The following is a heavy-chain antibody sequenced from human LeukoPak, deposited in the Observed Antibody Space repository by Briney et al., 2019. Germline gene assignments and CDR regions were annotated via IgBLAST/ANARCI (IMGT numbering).Heavy chain of an antibody. CDR2: IYTSGST. V-gene: IGHV4-4*07. CDR1: GGSISSYY. CDR3: ATDLCSSTSCYTGYFDY. Sequence: SETLSLTCTVSGGSISSYYWSWIRQPAGKGLEWIGRIYTSGSTNYNPSLKSRVTMSVDTSKNQFSLKLSSVTAADTAVYYCATDLCSSTSCYTGYFDYWGQGTLVTVSS. J-gene: IGHJ4*02. D-gene: IGHD2-2*02.